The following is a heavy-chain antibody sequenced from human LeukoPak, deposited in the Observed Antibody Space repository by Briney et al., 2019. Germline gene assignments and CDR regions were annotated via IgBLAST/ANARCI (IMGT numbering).Heavy chain of an antibody. Sequence: ASVKVSCKASGYTFTSYGISWVRQAPGQGLEWMGWINPNSGGTNYAQKFQGRVTMTRDTSISTAYMELSRLRSDDTAVYYCARMDAYCGGNCYSKWGQGTLVTVSS. CDR2: INPNSGGT. V-gene: IGHV1-2*02. CDR3: ARMDAYCGGNCYSK. D-gene: IGHD2-21*02. CDR1: GYTFTSYG. J-gene: IGHJ4*02.